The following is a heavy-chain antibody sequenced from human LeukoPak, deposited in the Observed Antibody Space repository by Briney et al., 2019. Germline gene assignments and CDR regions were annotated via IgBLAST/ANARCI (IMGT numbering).Heavy chain of an antibody. CDR2: ISAYNVNT. Sequence: ASVKVSCKASGYNLISYGIIWVRQAPGQGLEWMGWISAYNVNTNYAQKFQGRVTMTTDTSTSTAYMELRSLKSDDTAVYFCARGRASWYFDLWGRDTLVTVSS. CDR3: ARGRASWYFDL. J-gene: IGHJ2*01. V-gene: IGHV1-18*01. CDR1: GYNLISYG.